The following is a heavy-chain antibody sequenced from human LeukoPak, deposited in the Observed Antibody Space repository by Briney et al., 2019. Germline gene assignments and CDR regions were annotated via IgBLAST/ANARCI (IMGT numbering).Heavy chain of an antibody. V-gene: IGHV1-46*01. CDR3: ARDRGWELRWFELDY. Sequence: GASVKVSCKASGYTFTSYGISWVRQAPGQGLEWMGIINPSGGSTSYAQKFQGRVTMTRDMSTSTVYMELSSLRSEDTAVYYCARDRGWELRWFELDYWGQGTLVTVSS. J-gene: IGHJ4*02. D-gene: IGHD1-26*01. CDR1: GYTFTSYG. CDR2: INPSGGST.